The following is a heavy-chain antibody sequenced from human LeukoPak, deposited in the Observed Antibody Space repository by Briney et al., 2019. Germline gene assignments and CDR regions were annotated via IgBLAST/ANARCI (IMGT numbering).Heavy chain of an antibody. Sequence: ASVKVSCKASGYTFSDYYMHWGRQAPGQRLEWMGWINPNSGGTNYAQKFQGRVTMTRDTSISTAHMDLSRLTSDDTAVYYCARDRGRISDYYGSGRSLQYYMDVWGKGTTVPVSS. CDR3: ARDRGRISDYYGSGRSLQYYMDV. D-gene: IGHD3-10*01. V-gene: IGHV1-2*02. J-gene: IGHJ6*03. CDR1: GYTFSDYY. CDR2: INPNSGGT.